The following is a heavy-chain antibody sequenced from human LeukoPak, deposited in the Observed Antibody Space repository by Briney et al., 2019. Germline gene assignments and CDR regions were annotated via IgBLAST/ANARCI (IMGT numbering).Heavy chain of an antibody. V-gene: IGHV3-30*04. Sequence: PGRSLRLSCAASGFTFSSYAMHWVRQAPGKGLEWVAVISYDGSNKYYADSVKGRFTISRDNSKNTLYLQMNSLRAEDTAVYYCARAQYRWDGMDVWGQGTTVTVSS. CDR3: ARAQYRWDGMDV. CDR1: GFTFSSYA. CDR2: ISYDGSNK. J-gene: IGHJ6*02. D-gene: IGHD2/OR15-2a*01.